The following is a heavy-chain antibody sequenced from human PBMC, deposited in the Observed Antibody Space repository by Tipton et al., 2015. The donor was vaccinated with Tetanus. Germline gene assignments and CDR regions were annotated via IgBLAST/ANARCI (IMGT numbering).Heavy chain of an antibody. CDR3: ARAESATVTTYVGGVAHNWFDP. Sequence: LRLSCTVSGGSISSYYWSWIRQPPGKGLEWIGYIYYSGSTNYNPSLKSRVTISVDTSKNQFSLKLSSVTAADTAVYYCARAESATVTTYVGGVAHNWFDPWGQGTLVTVSS. V-gene: IGHV4-59*01. D-gene: IGHD4-17*01. CDR1: GGSISSYY. J-gene: IGHJ5*02. CDR2: IYYSGST.